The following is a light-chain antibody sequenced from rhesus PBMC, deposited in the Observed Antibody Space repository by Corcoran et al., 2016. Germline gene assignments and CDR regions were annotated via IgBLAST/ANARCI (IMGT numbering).Light chain of an antibody. CDR3: QQYSNWPLT. Sequence: EIVMTQSPATLSLSPGERATLSCRASQRVSSYVAWYQQKPEPAPRLLIYGASRRATGIPDRFSGSVSGTDFTLTFSSLEPEDFAVYYCQQYSNWPLTFCGGTKVDIK. CDR2: GAS. J-gene: IGKJ4*01. V-gene: IGKV3S9*01. CDR1: QRVSSY.